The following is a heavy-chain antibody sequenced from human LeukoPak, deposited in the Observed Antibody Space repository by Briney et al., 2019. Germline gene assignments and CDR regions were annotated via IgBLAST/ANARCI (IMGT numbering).Heavy chain of an antibody. CDR2: IYPCDSDT. CDR1: GSCFNSYW. D-gene: IGHD3-16*02. CDR3: ARPCLGELSCFDY. Sequence: GASLKISCKGSGSCFNSYWSCGVRQLAGGGVEWMGIIYPCDSDTSYSPSLQGQATISADKSISAAYLQWSSLKASDTAMYYCARPCLGELSCFDYWGQGTLVTVSS. V-gene: IGHV5-51*01. J-gene: IGHJ4*02.